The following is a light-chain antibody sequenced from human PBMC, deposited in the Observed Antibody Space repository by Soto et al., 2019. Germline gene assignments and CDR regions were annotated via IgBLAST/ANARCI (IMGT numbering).Light chain of an antibody. CDR1: SSDVGGYNY. CDR3: SSYTSSSTVV. Sequence: QSALTQPASVSGSPRQSITISCTGTSSDVGGYNYVSWYQQHPGKAPKLMIYDVSNRPSGVSNRFSGSKSGNTASLTISGLQADDEADYYCSSYTSSSTVVFGGGTQLSVL. V-gene: IGLV2-14*01. CDR2: DVS. J-gene: IGLJ2*01.